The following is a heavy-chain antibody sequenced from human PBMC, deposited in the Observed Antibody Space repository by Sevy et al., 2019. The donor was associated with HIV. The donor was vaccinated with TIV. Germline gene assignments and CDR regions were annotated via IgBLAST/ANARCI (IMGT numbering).Heavy chain of an antibody. CDR2: LSFGCGEI. Sequence: GGSLRLSCAASGFTFSKYSMSLVRQPPGKGLEWVSTLSFGCGEINYADSVKGRFTISRDNSKSSVYLQMNNLRPEDTAGYYCAREGCTKPHDYWGQGTLVTVSS. V-gene: IGHV3-23*01. CDR3: AREGCTKPHDY. CDR1: GFTFSKYS. J-gene: IGHJ4*02. D-gene: IGHD2-8*01.